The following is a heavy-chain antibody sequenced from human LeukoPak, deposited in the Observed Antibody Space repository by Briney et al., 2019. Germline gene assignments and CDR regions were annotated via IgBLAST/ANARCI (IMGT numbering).Heavy chain of an antibody. J-gene: IGHJ6*03. CDR2: INHSGST. CDR1: GGSFSGYY. D-gene: IGHD3-10*01. Sequence: SETLSLTCAVYGGSFSGYYWSWIRQPPGKGLEWIGEINHSGSTNYNPSLKSRATISVDTSKNQFSLKLSSVTAADTAVYYCARDRDEYYYGSGYYYYMDVWGKGTTVTASS. CDR3: ARDRDEYYYGSGYYYYMDV. V-gene: IGHV4-34*01.